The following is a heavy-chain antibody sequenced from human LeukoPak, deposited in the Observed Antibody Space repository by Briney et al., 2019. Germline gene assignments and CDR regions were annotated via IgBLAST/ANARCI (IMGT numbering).Heavy chain of an antibody. D-gene: IGHD1-26*01. CDR2: ISADKVNT. J-gene: IGHJ2*01. CDR3: ARGTRGRGDWYFDL. V-gene: IGHV1-18*01. CDR1: GYTFTSYG. Sequence: ASVKVSCKASGYTFTSYGFSWVRQAPGQGLEWMAWISADKVNTNYAQRLQGRVTMSADTSTSTAYMELRSLTSDDTAVYYCARGTRGRGDWYFDLWGRGTLVTVSS.